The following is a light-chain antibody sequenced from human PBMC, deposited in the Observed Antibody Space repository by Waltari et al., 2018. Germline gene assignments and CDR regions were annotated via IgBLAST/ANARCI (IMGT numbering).Light chain of an antibody. Sequence: DIQMTQSPSTLSASVGDRVTMTCRASQRIARWLAWYQQKPGKAPRVIIYESSSLENGVPSRFSGSGFGTEFTLTINNLQPDDFATYYCQQYHSDLLSFGGGTRVEI. CDR1: QRIARW. J-gene: IGKJ4*01. V-gene: IGKV1-5*03. CDR2: ESS. CDR3: QQYHSDLLS.